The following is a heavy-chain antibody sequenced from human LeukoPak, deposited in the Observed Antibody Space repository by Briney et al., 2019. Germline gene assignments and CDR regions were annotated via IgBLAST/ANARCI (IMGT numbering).Heavy chain of an antibody. CDR1: GGSFSGYY. Sequence: SETLSLTCAVYGGSFSGYYWSWIRQPPGKGLEWIGEINHSGSTNYNPSLKSRVTISVDTSKNQFSLKLSSVTAADTAVYYCARGRITIFGVVRVSYYYYYMDVWGKGTTVTVSS. J-gene: IGHJ6*03. CDR3: ARGRITIFGVVRVSYYYYYMDV. V-gene: IGHV4-34*01. CDR2: INHSGST. D-gene: IGHD3-3*01.